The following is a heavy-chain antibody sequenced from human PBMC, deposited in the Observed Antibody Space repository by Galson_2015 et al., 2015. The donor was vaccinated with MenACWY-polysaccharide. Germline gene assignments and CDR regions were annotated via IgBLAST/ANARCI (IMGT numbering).Heavy chain of an antibody. CDR1: GYSFSAYG. CDR3: ASSKGLYYLDNSGYY. V-gene: IGHV1-18*01. D-gene: IGHD3-22*01. Sequence: SVKVSCKASGYSFSAYGITWVRQAPGQGLEWMGWINPYNGNANYAQKFQGRVTLTTDTSTSTAYMELRSLRSDDTAVYYCASSKGLYYLDNSGYYGGQGTLVTVSS. J-gene: IGHJ4*02. CDR2: INPYNGNA.